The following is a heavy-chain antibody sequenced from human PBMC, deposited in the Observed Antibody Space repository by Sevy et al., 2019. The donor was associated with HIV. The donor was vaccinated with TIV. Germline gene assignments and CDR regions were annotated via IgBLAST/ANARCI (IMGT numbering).Heavy chain of an antibody. V-gene: IGHV3-66*01. CDR2: FYSDGRT. D-gene: IGHD3-22*01. Sequence: GGSLRLSCAGSGLSVSDNYMNWVRKAPGKGLELVSVFYSDGRTYYADSVKGRFTISRDNSKNTLYLHMSNLRPEDTAVYYCARDRYYDASGYYYYYYGMDVWGQGTTVTVSS. J-gene: IGHJ6*02. CDR3: ARDRYYDASGYYYYYYGMDV. CDR1: GLSVSDNY.